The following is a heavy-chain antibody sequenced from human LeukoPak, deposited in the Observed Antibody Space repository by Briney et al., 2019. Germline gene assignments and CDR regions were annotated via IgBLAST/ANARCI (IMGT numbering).Heavy chain of an antibody. CDR2: IYYSGST. CDR3: ARDGGQRGYSYGYALDFDY. J-gene: IGHJ4*02. CDR1: GGSISSYY. D-gene: IGHD5-18*01. Sequence: SETLSLTCTVSGGSISSYYWSWIRQPPGKGLEWIGYIYYSGSTNYNPSLKSRVTISVDTSKNQFSLKLSSVTAADTAVYYCARDGGQRGYSYGYALDFDYWGQGTLITVSS. V-gene: IGHV4-59*01.